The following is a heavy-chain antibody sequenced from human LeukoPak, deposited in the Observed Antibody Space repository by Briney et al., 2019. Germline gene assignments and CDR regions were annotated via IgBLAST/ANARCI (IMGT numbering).Heavy chain of an antibody. V-gene: IGHV3-23*01. Sequence: GGSLRLSCAASGLTFSSYAMSSVRQAPGKGLGWVSAILDSGYSTYYANSVKGRFTISRDNSNNTLYLQMNSLRAEDTAVYYCAKLGGHPLHNYYVGVWGKGTTVAVSS. CDR1: GLTFSSYA. D-gene: IGHD3-16*01. CDR2: ILDSGYST. CDR3: AKLGGHPLHNYYVGV. J-gene: IGHJ6*03.